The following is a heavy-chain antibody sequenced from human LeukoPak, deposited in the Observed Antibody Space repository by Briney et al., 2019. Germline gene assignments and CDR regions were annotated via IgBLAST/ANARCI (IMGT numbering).Heavy chain of an antibody. CDR3: ARAGSYYNWDYYHGMDV. V-gene: IGHV1-69*01. Sequence: GSSVKVSCKASGGTFSSYAISWVRQAPGQGLEWMGGIIPIFGTANYAQKFQGRVTITADESTSTAYMELSSLRSEDTAVYYCARAGSYYNWDYYHGMDVWGQGTTVTVSS. D-gene: IGHD3-10*01. J-gene: IGHJ6*02. CDR2: IIPIFGTA. CDR1: GGTFSSYA.